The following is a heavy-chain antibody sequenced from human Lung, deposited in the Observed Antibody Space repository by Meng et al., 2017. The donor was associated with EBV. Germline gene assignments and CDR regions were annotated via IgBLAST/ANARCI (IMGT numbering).Heavy chain of an antibody. D-gene: IGHD5-18*01. J-gene: IGHJ4*02. CDR1: GGSISSGGHY. CDR2: IYYSGST. Sequence: QGQLQESGPGLVKPSQTLSLTCTVSGGSISSGGHYWSWIRQHPGKSLEWIGYIYYSGSTYYNPSLKSLVSISVDTSNNQFSLKLSSVTAADTAVYYCARAVDTGYFDYWGQGTLVTVPS. CDR3: ARAVDTGYFDY. V-gene: IGHV4-31*01.